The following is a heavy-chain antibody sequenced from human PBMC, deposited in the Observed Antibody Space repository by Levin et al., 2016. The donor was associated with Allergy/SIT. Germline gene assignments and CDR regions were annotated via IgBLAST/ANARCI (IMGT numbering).Heavy chain of an antibody. Sequence: VRQAPGKGLEWVSVIYAGGTTYHADSVKGRFTVSRDISKNMLFLQMNGLRAEDTAVYFCARGGYSGSSKTYYHCMDVWGKGTTVTVSS. V-gene: IGHV3-66*02. CDR2: IYAGGTT. D-gene: IGHD1-26*01. J-gene: IGHJ6*03. CDR3: ARGGYSGSSKTYYHCMDV.